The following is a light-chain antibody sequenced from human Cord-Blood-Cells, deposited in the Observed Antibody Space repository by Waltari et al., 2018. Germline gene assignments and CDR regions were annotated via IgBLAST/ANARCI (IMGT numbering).Light chain of an antibody. CDR2: DVR. CDR1: SSDVGGYNY. Sequence: QSALTQPASVSGSPGQSITISCTGTSSDVGGYNYVSLYQQHPGKAPKRMIYDVRNRPAGVSNRFAGSKSGNTASLTIAGLQAEDEADYYCSSYTSSSTPWVFGGGTKLTVL. CDR3: SSYTSSSTPWV. V-gene: IGLV2-14*01. J-gene: IGLJ3*02.